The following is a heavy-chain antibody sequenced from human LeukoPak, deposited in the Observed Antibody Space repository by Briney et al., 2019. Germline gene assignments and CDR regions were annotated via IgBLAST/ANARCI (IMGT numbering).Heavy chain of an antibody. D-gene: IGHD2-15*01. J-gene: IGHJ3*01. CDR3: ARKLFPHDAFDV. CDR1: GFSISSGYY. Sequence: SETLSLTCTVSGFSISSGYYWGWIRQPPGKGLEWIGTIYHSGSTYYNPSLKSRVTISVHMSKNQFTLKLNSVTAADTAVYYCARKLFPHDAFDVWGQGTMVSVSS. V-gene: IGHV4-38-2*02. CDR2: IYHSGST.